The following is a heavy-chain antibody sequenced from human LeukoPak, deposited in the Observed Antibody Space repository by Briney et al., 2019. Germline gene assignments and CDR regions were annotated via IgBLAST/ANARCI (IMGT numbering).Heavy chain of an antibody. Sequence: PGGSLRLSCAASGFTFSSYAMSWVRQAPGKGLEWVSAISGSGGSTYYADSVKGRFTISRDNSKNTLYLQMNSLRAEDTAVYYCASDSDFSVVTANAFDIWGQGTMVTVSS. D-gene: IGHD2-21*02. V-gene: IGHV3-23*01. J-gene: IGHJ3*02. CDR2: ISGSGGST. CDR1: GFTFSSYA. CDR3: ASDSDFSVVTANAFDI.